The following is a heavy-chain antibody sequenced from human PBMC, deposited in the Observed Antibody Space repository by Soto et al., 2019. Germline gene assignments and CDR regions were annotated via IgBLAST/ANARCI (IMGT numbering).Heavy chain of an antibody. V-gene: IGHV3-66*04. CDR1: GFTVSSNY. D-gene: IGHD5-18*01. CDR2: IYSGGSA. CDR3: ARHGYSYGGGYFDY. Sequence: EVQLVESGGGLVQPGGSLRLSCAASGFTVSSNYISWARQAPGRGLEWVSVIYSGGSAYYADSVKGRFTISRDNSKNTLYLQMNSLRAEDTAVYYCARHGYSYGGGYFDYWGQGTLVTVSS. J-gene: IGHJ4*02.